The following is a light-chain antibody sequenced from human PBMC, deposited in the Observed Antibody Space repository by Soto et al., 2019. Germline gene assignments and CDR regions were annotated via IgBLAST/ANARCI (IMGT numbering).Light chain of an antibody. CDR1: QTISSW. V-gene: IGKV1-5*03. CDR3: QQSYSTPPT. CDR2: KAS. Sequence: DIQMTQSPSTLSGSVGDRVTLTCRASQTISSWLAWYQQKPGKAPKFLIYKASTLKSGVPSRFSGSGSGTDFTLTISSLQPEDFATYYCQQSYSTPPTFGQGTKVDIK. J-gene: IGKJ1*01.